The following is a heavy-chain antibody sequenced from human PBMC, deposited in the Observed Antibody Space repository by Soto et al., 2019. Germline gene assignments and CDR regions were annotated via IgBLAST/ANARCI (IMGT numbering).Heavy chain of an antibody. Sequence: GGSLRLSCAASGFTFSSYAMSWVRQAPGKGLEWVSAISGSGGSTYYADSVKGRFTISRDHSKNTLYLQMNSLRAEDRAVYYCAKLRGWYDHGPFDYWGQGTLVTVSS. J-gene: IGHJ4*02. CDR3: AKLRGWYDHGPFDY. CDR1: GFTFSSYA. D-gene: IGHD6-19*01. CDR2: ISGSGGST. V-gene: IGHV3-23*01.